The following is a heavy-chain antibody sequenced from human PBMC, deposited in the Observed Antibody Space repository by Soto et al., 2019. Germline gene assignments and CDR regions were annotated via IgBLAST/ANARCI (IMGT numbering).Heavy chain of an antibody. V-gene: IGHV1-69*01. CDR2: IIPIFGTA. CDR1: GGTFSSYA. D-gene: IGHD4-17*01. CDR3: AREEEFSYGDYIDY. J-gene: IGHJ4*02. Sequence: QVQLVQSGAEVTKPGSSVKVSCNASGGTFSSYAISWVRQAPGQGLEWMGGIIPIFGTANYAQKFQGRVTITADESTSTAYMELSSLRSEDTAVYYCAREEEFSYGDYIDYWGQGTLVTVSS.